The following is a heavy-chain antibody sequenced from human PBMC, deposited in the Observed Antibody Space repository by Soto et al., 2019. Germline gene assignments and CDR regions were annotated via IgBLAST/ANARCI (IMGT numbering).Heavy chain of an antibody. CDR3: TRGWGHDSSDYYYAY. J-gene: IGHJ4*02. Sequence: QVQLVQSGAEVKKPGSSVKVSCKASGGTFSTYAISWVRQAPGQGLEWMGGIIPMFGTANYAQKFKGRVTITADESTSTDYMELRSLRSEDTALYYCTRGWGHDSSDYYYAYWGQGTLITVSS. D-gene: IGHD3-22*01. CDR2: IIPMFGTA. V-gene: IGHV1-69*01. CDR1: GGTFSTYA.